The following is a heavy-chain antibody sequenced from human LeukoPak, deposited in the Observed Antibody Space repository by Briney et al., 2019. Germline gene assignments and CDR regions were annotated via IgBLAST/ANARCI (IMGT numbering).Heavy chain of an antibody. V-gene: IGHV4-39*01. D-gene: IGHD5-12*01. CDR2: IYYSGST. J-gene: IGHJ4*02. CDR3: ARLDSGYDFGA. CDR1: GGSISSSSYY. Sequence: SETLSLTCTVSGGSISSSSYYWGWIRQPPGKGLEWIGSIYYSGSTHYNPSLKSRVTISVDTSKNQFSLKLSSVTAADTAVYYCARLDSGYDFGAWGQGTLVTVSS.